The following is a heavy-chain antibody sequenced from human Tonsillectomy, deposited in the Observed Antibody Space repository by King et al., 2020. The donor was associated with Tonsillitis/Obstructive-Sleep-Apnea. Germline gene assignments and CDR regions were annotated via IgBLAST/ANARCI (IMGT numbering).Heavy chain of an antibody. Sequence: QLQESGPGLVKPSETLSLTCTVSIGSVSSSSYYWGWIRQPPGKGLAWIGSIYYDGTTYYNPSLQSRVTISVDTSKNQFSLKLNSVTAADTAVYYCVRHAQDTNYYYYMDVWGKGTTVTVSS. CDR1: IGSVSSSSYY. CDR3: VRHAQDTNYYYYMDV. CDR2: IYYDGTT. D-gene: IGHD2-15*01. J-gene: IGHJ6*03. V-gene: IGHV4-39*01.